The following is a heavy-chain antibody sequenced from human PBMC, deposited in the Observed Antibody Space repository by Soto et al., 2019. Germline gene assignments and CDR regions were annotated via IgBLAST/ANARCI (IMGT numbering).Heavy chain of an antibody. CDR3: ARQVYNDDSGHHYGIYAF. J-gene: IGHJ4*02. Sequence: ASVKVSCKASGYTFTSYGMHWVRQAPGQGLEWMGWINVGNGETRHSQRFQGRVTIARDTSANTAYMEFSNLRSEDTAVYYCARQVYNDDSGHHYGIYAFWGQGTLVTVSS. D-gene: IGHD3-22*01. CDR2: INVGNGET. V-gene: IGHV1-3*01. CDR1: GYTFTSYG.